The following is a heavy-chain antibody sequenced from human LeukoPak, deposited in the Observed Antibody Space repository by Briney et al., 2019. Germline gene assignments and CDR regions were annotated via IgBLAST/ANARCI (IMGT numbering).Heavy chain of an antibody. V-gene: IGHV4-39*01. CDR3: ASLPPIQEADTNWYFDL. CDR2: VYYSGST. Sequence: SETLSLTCTVSGGSTTTSSYYWGWIRQPPGKGLEWIGSVYYSGSTYYNPSLKSRVTISVDTSKNQFSLKLTSVTAADTAVYYCASLPPIQEADTNWYFDLWGRGTLVTVSS. CDR1: GGSTTTSSYY. D-gene: IGHD5-18*01. J-gene: IGHJ2*01.